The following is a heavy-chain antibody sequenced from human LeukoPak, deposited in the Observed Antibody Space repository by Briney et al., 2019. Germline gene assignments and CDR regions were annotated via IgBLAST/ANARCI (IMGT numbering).Heavy chain of an antibody. CDR3: ARDRVFADGCSRFDL. CDR1: GFTFSSYS. J-gene: IGHJ2*01. Sequence: GGSLRLSCAASGFTFSSYSMNWVRQAPGKGLEWVSSISSSSSYIYYADSVKGRFTISRDNAKNSLYLQMNSLRAEDTAVYYCARDRVFADGCSRFDLWGRGTLVTVSS. D-gene: IGHD3-10*02. CDR2: ISSSSSYI. V-gene: IGHV3-21*01.